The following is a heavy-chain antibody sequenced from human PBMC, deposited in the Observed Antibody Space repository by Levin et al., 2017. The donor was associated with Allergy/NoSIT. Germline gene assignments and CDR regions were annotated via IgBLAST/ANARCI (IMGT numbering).Heavy chain of an antibody. J-gene: IGHJ4*02. CDR1: GGSFSGYY. D-gene: IGHD5-12*01. V-gene: IGHV4-34*01. CDR2: INHSGST. Sequence: SETLSLTCAVYGGSFSGYYWSWIRQPPGKGLEWIGEINHSGSTNYNPSLKSRVTISVDTSKNQFSLKLSSVTAADTAVYYCARGPRGSGYDLFRYWGQGTLVTVSS. CDR3: ARGPRGSGYDLFRY.